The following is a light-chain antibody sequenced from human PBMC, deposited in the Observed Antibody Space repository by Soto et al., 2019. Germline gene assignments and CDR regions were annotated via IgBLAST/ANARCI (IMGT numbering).Light chain of an antibody. CDR2: EVS. CDR3: SSYISRSRV. CDR1: SNDVGAYNF. Sequence: QSALTQPASVSGSPGQSITISCTGTSNDVGAYNFVSWYQQHPGKAPKLIIYEVSNRPSGVSNRFSGSKSGNTASLTISGLQAEDEADYYCSSYISRSRVFGTGTKLTVL. V-gene: IGLV2-14*01. J-gene: IGLJ1*01.